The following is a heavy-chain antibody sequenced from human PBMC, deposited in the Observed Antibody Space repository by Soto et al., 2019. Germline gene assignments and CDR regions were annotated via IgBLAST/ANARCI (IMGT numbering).Heavy chain of an antibody. CDR2: ISAYNGNT. V-gene: IGHV1-18*01. CDR1: GYTFTSYG. CDR3: ARDRVSIAVADPYYYYGMDV. Sequence: QVQLVQSGAEVKKPGASVKVSCKASGYTFTSYGISWVRQAPGQGLEWMGWISAYNGNTNYAQKLQGRVTMTTDTSTSTAYMELRSLRSDDTAVYYCARDRVSIAVADPYYYYGMDVWGRGTTVTVSS. J-gene: IGHJ6*02. D-gene: IGHD6-19*01.